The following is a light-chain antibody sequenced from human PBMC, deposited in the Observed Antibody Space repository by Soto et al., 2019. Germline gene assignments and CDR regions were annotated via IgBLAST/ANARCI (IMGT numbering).Light chain of an antibody. J-gene: IGKJ1*01. V-gene: IGKV4-1*01. CDR2: WAS. CDR3: QQYYEAPQT. CDR1: QSILYSSNNKNY. Sequence: DIVMTQSPDSLAVSLGERATINCKSSQSILYSSNNKNYLAWYQQKPGQPPKLLIYWASTRESGVPDRFSGRGSGTDFTLTISSLQAGDVAVYSCQQYYEAPQTFGQGTKVEIK.